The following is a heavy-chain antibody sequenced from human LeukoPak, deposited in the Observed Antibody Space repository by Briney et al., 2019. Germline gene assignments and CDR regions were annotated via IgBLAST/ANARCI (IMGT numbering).Heavy chain of an antibody. J-gene: IGHJ3*02. Sequence: GGSLRLSCAASGFTFSSYSMNWVRQAPGKGLEWVSSISSSSSYIYYADSVKGRFTISRDNAKNSLYLQMNSLGAEDTAVYYCARDTYYYGPGGSFDIWGQGTMVTVSS. CDR2: ISSSSSYI. CDR3: ARDTYYYGPGGSFDI. V-gene: IGHV3-21*01. D-gene: IGHD3-10*01. CDR1: GFTFSSYS.